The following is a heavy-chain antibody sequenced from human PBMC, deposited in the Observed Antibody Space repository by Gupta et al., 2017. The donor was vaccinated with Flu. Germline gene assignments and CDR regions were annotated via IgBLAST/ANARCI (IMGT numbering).Heavy chain of an antibody. D-gene: IGHD3-16*01. CDR2: IYYSGST. CDR3: AINKGYDYVWGNQNWFDP. Sequence: QVQLQESGPGLVKPSETLSLTCTVSGGSISSYYWSWIRQPPGKGLEWIGYIYYSGSTNYNPSLKSRVTISVDTSKNQFSLKLSSVTAEDTAVYYCAINKGYDYVWGNQNWFDPWGQGTLVTVSS. J-gene: IGHJ5*02. V-gene: IGHV4-59*01. CDR1: GGSISSYY.